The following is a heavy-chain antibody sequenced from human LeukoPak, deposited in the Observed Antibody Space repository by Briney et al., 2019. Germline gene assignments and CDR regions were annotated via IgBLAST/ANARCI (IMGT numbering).Heavy chain of an antibody. Sequence: GGSLRLSCAASGFTFSDYYMSWIRQAPGKGLEWVSYISSSGNTTYHADSVKGRFTISRDNAKNSLYLQMSSLRAEDTAVYYCASIDLYGSGSYYFDYWGQGTLVTVSS. V-gene: IGHV3-11*04. CDR1: GFTFSDYY. CDR2: ISSSGNTT. J-gene: IGHJ4*02. CDR3: ASIDLYGSGSYYFDY. D-gene: IGHD3-10*01.